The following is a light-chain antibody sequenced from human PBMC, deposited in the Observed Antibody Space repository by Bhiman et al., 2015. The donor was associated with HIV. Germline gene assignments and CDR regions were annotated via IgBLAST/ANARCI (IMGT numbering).Light chain of an antibody. CDR2: DVT. J-gene: IGLJ1*01. V-gene: IGLV2-14*03. Sequence: QSALTQPASVSGSPGPSITISCNGTSGDIGAYNYVSWYQQHPDRAPKLIIFDVTTRPTGVSNRFSGSKSGNTASLTISGLQSDDEADYYCSSLTSSLTYVFGTGTNVTVL. CDR1: SGDIGAYNY. CDR3: SSLTSSLTYV.